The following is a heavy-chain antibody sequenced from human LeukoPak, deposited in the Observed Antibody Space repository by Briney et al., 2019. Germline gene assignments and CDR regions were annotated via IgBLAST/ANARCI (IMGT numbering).Heavy chain of an antibody. CDR1: EFTFSTYW. V-gene: IGHV3-7*01. J-gene: IGHJ3*02. CDR2: INQDGSDK. CDR3: ASDPFTISAYDAFNI. D-gene: IGHD3-3*02. Sequence: GGSLRLSCVASEFTFSTYWMSWVRQAPGKRLEWVANINQDGSDKYYVDSVKGRLTISRDNAKKSLYLQMNSLRVEDTAVYYCASDPFTISAYDAFNIWGQGTVVTVSS.